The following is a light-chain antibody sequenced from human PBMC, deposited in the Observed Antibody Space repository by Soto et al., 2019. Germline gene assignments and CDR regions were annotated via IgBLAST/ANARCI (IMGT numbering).Light chain of an antibody. J-gene: IGLJ2*01. Sequence: QSALTQPASVSGSPGQSNTISCTGTSSDVGGYNYVSWYQQHPGKAPKLMIYDDSNRPSGVSNRFSGSKSGNTASLTISGLQAEDEADYYCSSYTSSSTLDVVFGGGTKLTVL. CDR1: SSDVGGYNY. CDR2: DDS. CDR3: SSYTSSSTLDVV. V-gene: IGLV2-14*01.